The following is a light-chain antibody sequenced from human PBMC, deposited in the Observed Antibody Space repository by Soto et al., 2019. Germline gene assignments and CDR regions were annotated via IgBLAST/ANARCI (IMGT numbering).Light chain of an antibody. CDR1: SSNVGSYNL. V-gene: IGLV2-23*02. J-gene: IGLJ1*01. Sequence: QSALTQPASVSGPPGQSITISCTGASSNVGSYNLVSWYQQHPGKAPKLMIYEVSKRPSGVSNRFSGSKSGNTASLTISGLQAEDEADYHCCSYAGSYTYVFGPGTKVTVL. CDR2: EVS. CDR3: CSYAGSYTYV.